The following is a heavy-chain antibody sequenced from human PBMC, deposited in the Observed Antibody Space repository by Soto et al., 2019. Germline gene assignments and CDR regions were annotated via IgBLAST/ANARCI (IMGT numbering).Heavy chain of an antibody. Sequence: EVQLVESGGGLVQPGGSLRLSCAASAFTFSTSGMNWVRQAPGDGLEWVSYISSSGNTIFYADSVKGRFTISRDNAKNSLYLQMHSLRDEDTAVYYCAIDRAGAPDYWGQGTLVTVSS. CDR3: AIDRAGAPDY. J-gene: IGHJ4*02. D-gene: IGHD1-26*01. CDR2: ISSSGNTI. CDR1: AFTFSTSG. V-gene: IGHV3-48*02.